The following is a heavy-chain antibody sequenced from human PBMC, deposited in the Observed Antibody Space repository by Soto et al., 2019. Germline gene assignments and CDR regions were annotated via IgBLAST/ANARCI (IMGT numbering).Heavy chain of an antibody. V-gene: IGHV3-21*02. D-gene: IGHD3-10*01. Sequence: QLVESGGGLVKPGGSLRLSCVASRFPFSSFSLNWIRQAPGKGLEWVSSIGRVSTYIYYADSVRGRFTVSRDNGKNSVDRLIHGLAAEDSGIYYCSRVTAGSGSYQIDLWGQGTLVTVSS. CDR1: RFPFSSFS. CDR2: IGRVSTYI. CDR3: SRVTAGSGSYQIDL. J-gene: IGHJ4*02.